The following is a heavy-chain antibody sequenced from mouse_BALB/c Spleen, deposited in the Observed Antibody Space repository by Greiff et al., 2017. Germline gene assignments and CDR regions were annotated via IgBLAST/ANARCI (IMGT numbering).Heavy chain of an antibody. Sequence: DVKLVESGGGLVKPGGSLKLSCAASGFTFSSYAMPWVRQTPEKRLEWVASISSGGSTYYPDSVKGRFTISRDNARNILYLQMSSLRSEDTAMYYCARGGWLQYYFDYWGQGTTLTVSA. CDR3: ARGGWLQYYFDY. V-gene: IGHV5-6-5*01. D-gene: IGHD2-2*01. J-gene: IGHJ2*01. CDR1: GFTFSSYA. CDR2: ISSGGST.